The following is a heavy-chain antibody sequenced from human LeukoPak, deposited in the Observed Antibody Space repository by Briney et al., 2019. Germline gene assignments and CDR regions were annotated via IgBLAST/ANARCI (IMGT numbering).Heavy chain of an antibody. D-gene: IGHD5-18*01. Sequence: PGGSLRLSCAASDFTVSTNYMSWVRQAPGKGLEWVSVVYSGGTTYYADSVRGRFTISRDNSKNTLFLQMNSLRAEDTAVYYCARVQKRSDNYGSHYYFDYWGQGTLVTVSS. V-gene: IGHV3-53*01. CDR1: DFTVSTNY. CDR3: ARVQKRSDNYGSHYYFDY. J-gene: IGHJ4*02. CDR2: VYSGGTT.